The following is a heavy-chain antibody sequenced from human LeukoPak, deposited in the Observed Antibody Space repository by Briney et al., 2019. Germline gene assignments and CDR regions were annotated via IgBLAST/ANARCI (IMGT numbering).Heavy chain of an antibody. CDR2: ISWNSGSI. J-gene: IGHJ4*02. CDR1: GFTFDDYA. D-gene: IGHD3-10*01. V-gene: IGHV3-9*01. Sequence: GGSLRLSCAASGFTFDDYAMHWVRQAPGKGLEWVSGISWNSGSIGYADSVKGRFTISRDNAKNSLYLQMNSLRAEDTALYYCARGWFGELLPLSSFDYWGQGTLVTVSS. CDR3: ARGWFGELLPLSSFDY.